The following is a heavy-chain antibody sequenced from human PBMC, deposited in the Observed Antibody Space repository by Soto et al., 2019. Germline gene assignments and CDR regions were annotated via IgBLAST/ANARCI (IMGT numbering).Heavy chain of an antibody. J-gene: IGHJ4*02. CDR2: IYHTGST. CDR1: GDSISSTHW. D-gene: IGHD2-15*01. Sequence: SETLSLTCVVSGDSISSTHWWTWVRQTPGKGLEWIGEIYHTGSTKYNPSLKNRVTISVDKSNNEFSLNLKSVTAADTAVYYCATLPPRIVVMPLPFTSWGQGTLVTVS. CDR3: ATLPPRIVVMPLPFTS. V-gene: IGHV4-4*02.